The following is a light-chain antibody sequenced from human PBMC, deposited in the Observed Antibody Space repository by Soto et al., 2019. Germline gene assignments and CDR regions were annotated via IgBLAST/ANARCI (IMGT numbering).Light chain of an antibody. Sequence: QSALTQPASVSGSPGQSITISCTGSSSDVGSYALVSWYQQHPGKAPKLIIYEGSKRPSGVSDRFSGSKSGNTASLTISGLQAEDEADYYCCSDTTTNTVLFGGGTKLTVL. V-gene: IGLV2-23*01. CDR3: CSDTTTNTVL. J-gene: IGLJ2*01. CDR1: SSDVGSYAL. CDR2: EGS.